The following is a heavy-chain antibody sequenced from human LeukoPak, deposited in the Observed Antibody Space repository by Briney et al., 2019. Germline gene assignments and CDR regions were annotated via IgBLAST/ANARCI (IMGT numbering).Heavy chain of an antibody. CDR3: ARRLTQYDCFDP. D-gene: IGHD2-2*01. CDR2: IYFSGST. V-gene: IGHV4-61*01. Sequence: SETLSLTCTVSGGSVSSGSYYWSWIRQPPGKGLEWIGYIYFSGSTNYNPSLKSRVTISVDTSKNQFSLHLNSVTPEDTAVYYCARRLTQYDCFDPWGQGILVTVSS. J-gene: IGHJ5*02. CDR1: GGSVSSGSYY.